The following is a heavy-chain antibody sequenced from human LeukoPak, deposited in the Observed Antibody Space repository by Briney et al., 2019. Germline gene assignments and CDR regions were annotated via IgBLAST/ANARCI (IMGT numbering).Heavy chain of an antibody. Sequence: GRSLRLSCAASGYTFSSFSINWVRQARRKGVEWVSSISVRSNYIYYADSVRGRFTISRDDARDSLYLQMNSLRAEDTAVYYCVRLRRNSDTSGYYYYYDFWGQGTLVTVSS. CDR2: ISVRSNYI. J-gene: IGHJ4*02. D-gene: IGHD3-22*01. CDR3: VRLRRNSDTSGYYYYYDF. V-gene: IGHV3-21*01. CDR1: GYTFSSFS.